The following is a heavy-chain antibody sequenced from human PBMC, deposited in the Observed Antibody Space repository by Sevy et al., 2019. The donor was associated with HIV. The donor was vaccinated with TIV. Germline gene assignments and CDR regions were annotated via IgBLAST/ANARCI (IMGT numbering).Heavy chain of an antibody. CDR1: GFTFGDYG. D-gene: IGHD6-6*01. J-gene: IGHJ4*02. CDR3: ARELEYSSAGGGDY. CDR2: MRSKTYGGTI. V-gene: IGHV3-49*03. Sequence: GESLKISCIGSGFTFGDYGVSWFRQAPGKGLEWVGFMRSKTYGGTIEYAASVKGRFTMSRDDSKSIAYLQMNSLRAEDTAVYYCARELEYSSAGGGDYWGQGTLVTVSS.